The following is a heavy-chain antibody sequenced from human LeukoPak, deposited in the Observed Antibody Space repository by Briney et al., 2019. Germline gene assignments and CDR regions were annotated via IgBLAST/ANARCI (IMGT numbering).Heavy chain of an antibody. CDR2: IYHSGST. J-gene: IGHJ4*02. CDR3: ASSTTRTYYDSSGPMYYFDY. D-gene: IGHD3-22*01. Sequence: SETLSLTCAVSGGSISSSNWWSWVRQPPGKGLEWIGEIYHSGSTNYNPSLKSRVTISVDKSKNQFSLKLSSVTAADTAVYYCASSTTRTYYDSSGPMYYFDYWGQGTLVTVSS. CDR1: GGSISSSNW. V-gene: IGHV4-4*02.